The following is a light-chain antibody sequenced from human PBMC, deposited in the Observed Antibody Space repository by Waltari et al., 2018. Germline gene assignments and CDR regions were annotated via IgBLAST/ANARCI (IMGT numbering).Light chain of an antibody. CDR3: LQHNSYPRK. V-gene: IGKV1-17*01. CDR2: AAT. Sequence: DIQMTQSPSSLSASVGDTVTITCRASQGMSSYLNWFQQKPGKAPKLLIYAATTLQSGVPSRFSGSGSGTEFTLTISSLQPEDFAAYYCLQHNSYPRKFGQGTKVEIK. CDR1: QGMSSY. J-gene: IGKJ1*01.